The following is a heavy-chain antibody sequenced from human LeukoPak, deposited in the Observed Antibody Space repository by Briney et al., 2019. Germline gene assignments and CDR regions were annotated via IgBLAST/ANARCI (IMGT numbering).Heavy chain of an antibody. CDR1: GFTFDDYA. V-gene: IGHV3-9*01. CDR3: AKDVDIVATITGGASDI. CDR2: ISWNSGSI. D-gene: IGHD5-12*01. Sequence: GGSLRLSCAASGFTFDDYAMHWVRQAPGKGLEWVSGISWNSGSIGYADSVKGRFTISRDNAKNSLYLQMNSLRAEDTALYYCAKDVDIVATITGGASDIWGQGTMVTVSS. J-gene: IGHJ3*02.